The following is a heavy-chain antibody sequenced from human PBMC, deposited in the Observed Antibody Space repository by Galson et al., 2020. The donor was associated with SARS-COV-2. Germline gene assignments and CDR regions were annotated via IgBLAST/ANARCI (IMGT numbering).Heavy chain of an antibody. V-gene: IGHV1-2*02. CDR1: GYTFTGYY. D-gene: IGHD5-18*01. J-gene: IGHJ3*02. CDR2: INPNSGGT. Sequence: ASVKVSCTASGYTFTGYYMHWVRQAPGQGLEWMGWINPNSGGTNYAQKFQGRVTMTRDTSISIAYMELSRLRSDDTAVYYCARDGTAMVTKGCDIWGQGTMVTVSS. CDR3: ARDGTAMVTKGCDI.